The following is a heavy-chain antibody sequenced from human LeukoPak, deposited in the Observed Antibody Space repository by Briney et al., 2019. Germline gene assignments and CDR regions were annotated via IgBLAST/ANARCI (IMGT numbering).Heavy chain of an antibody. D-gene: IGHD3-22*01. J-gene: IGHJ4*02. V-gene: IGHV3-53*01. CDR1: GFTVSSNY. CDR2: IYSGGST. Sequence: PGGSLRLSCAASGFTVSSNYMSWVRQAPGKGLEWVSVIYSGGSTYYADSVKGRFTISRDNSKNTLYLQMNSLRAEDTAVYYCAKDESDYYDSSGYAYSPFDYWGQGTLVTVSS. CDR3: AKDESDYYDSSGYAYSPFDY.